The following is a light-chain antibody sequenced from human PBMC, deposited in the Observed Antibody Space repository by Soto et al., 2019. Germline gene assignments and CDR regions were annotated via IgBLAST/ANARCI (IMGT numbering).Light chain of an antibody. CDR2: AAS. Sequence: DIQLTQSPSFLSASVGDTVIITCRASEGISSYLAWYQQKPGKAPKLLIYAASTLQSGVPARFSGSGSGTDFTLTISSLEPEDFAVYYCQQRSNWPVTFGPGTKVDIK. V-gene: IGKV1-9*01. CDR1: EGISSY. CDR3: QQRSNWPVT. J-gene: IGKJ3*01.